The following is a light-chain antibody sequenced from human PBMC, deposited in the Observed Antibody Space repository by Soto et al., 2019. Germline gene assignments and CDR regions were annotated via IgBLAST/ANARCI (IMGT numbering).Light chain of an antibody. CDR1: QSISSSF. V-gene: IGKV3-20*01. J-gene: IGKJ1*01. Sequence: EIVLTQSPGTLSLSPGERATLSCRASQSISSSFLAWYQHKPGQAPRLIIYDASRRAAGIPDRFSGSGSGTDFTLTISRLQPDDFADYYCQQYDTSWTFGQGTKVEMK. CDR3: QQYDTSWT. CDR2: DAS.